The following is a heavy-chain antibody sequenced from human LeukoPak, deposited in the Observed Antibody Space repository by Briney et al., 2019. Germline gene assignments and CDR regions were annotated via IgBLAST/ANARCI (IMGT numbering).Heavy chain of an antibody. CDR3: ARSHNWNDFGY. CDR2: INHSGST. J-gene: IGHJ4*02. Sequence: SETLSLTCAVYGGSFSGYYWSWIRRPPGKGLEWIGEINHSGSTNYNPPLKSRVTISVDTSKNQFSLKLSSVTAAATAVYYCARSHNWNDFGYWGQGTLVTVSS. D-gene: IGHD1-20*01. V-gene: IGHV4-34*01. CDR1: GGSFSGYY.